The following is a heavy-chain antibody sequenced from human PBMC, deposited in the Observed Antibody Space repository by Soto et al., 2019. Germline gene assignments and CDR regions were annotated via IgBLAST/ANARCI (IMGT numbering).Heavy chain of an antibody. CDR2: INHSGST. V-gene: IGHV4-34*01. D-gene: IGHD4-17*01. CDR3: ARGDFGGNPPGDY. CDR1: GESFSAYY. J-gene: IGHJ4*02. Sequence: QVQLQQWGAGLLKPSETLSLTCAVYGESFSAYYWSWIRQPPGKGLEWIGEINHSGSTNYSPSLTSRVTRSVDTSKNQFSLKLSSVTAADTAVYYCARGDFGGNPPGDYWGQGTPVTVSS.